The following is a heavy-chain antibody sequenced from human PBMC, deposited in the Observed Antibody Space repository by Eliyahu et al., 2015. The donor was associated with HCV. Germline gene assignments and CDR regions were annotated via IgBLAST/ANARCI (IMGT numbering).Heavy chain of an antibody. D-gene: IGHD6-13*01. CDR2: IWYDGSNK. CDR3: AMLLAAAGMFDYYGMDV. J-gene: IGHJ6*02. Sequence: QVQLVESGGGVVQPGRSLRLSCAASGFTFSSYGMHWVRQAPGKGLEWVAVIWYDGSNKYYADSVKGRFTISRDNSKNTLYLQMNSLRAEDTAVYYCAMLLAAAGMFDYYGMDVWGQGTTVTVSS. CDR1: GFTFSSYG. V-gene: IGHV3-33*01.